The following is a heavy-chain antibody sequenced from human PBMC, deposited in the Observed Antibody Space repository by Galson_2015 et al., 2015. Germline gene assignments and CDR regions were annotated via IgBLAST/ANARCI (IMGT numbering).Heavy chain of an antibody. V-gene: IGHV3-21*01. CDR2: ISSSSSYI. J-gene: IGHJ4*02. D-gene: IGHD2-15*01. CDR3: ARDMHCSGGGCPVGFDY. Sequence: SLRLSCAASGFTFSSYSMNWVRQAPGKGLEWVSSISSSSSYIYYADSVKGRFTISRDNAKNSLYLQMNSLRAEDTAVYYCARDMHCSGGGCPVGFDYWGQGTLVTVSS. CDR1: GFTFSSYS.